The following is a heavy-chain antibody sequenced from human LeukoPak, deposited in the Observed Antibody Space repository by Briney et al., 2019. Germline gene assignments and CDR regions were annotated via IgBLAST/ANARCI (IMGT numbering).Heavy chain of an antibody. J-gene: IGHJ6*02. CDR3: ARHPRPGIAVDTSIYYYYGMDV. CDR2: ISSSGSTI. CDR1: GFTFSSYE. Sequence: QAGGSLRLSCAASGFTFSSYEMNWVRQAPGKGLEWVSYISSSGSTIYYADSVKGRFTISRDNAKNSLYLQMNSLRAEDTAVYYCARHPRPGIAVDTSIYYYYGMDVWGQGTTVTVSS. V-gene: IGHV3-48*03. D-gene: IGHD6-19*01.